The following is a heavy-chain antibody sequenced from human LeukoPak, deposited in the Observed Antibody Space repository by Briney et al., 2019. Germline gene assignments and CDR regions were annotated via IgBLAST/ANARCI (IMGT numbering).Heavy chain of an antibody. Sequence: GGSLRLSCAASGFTFSSYAMHWVRQAPGKGLEWVAVISYDGSNKYYADSVKGRFTISRDNSKSTLYLQMNSLRAEDTAVYYCARDRNYYDSSGYYGWGQGTLVTVSS. J-gene: IGHJ4*02. CDR3: ARDRNYYDSSGYYG. CDR2: ISYDGSNK. V-gene: IGHV3-30-3*01. CDR1: GFTFSSYA. D-gene: IGHD3-22*01.